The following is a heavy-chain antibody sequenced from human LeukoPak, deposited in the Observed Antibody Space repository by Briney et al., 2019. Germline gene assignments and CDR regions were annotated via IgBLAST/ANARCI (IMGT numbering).Heavy chain of an antibody. CDR2: ISGSNSYI. V-gene: IGHV3-21*01. CDR1: GFTFSRYT. Sequence: GGSLRLSCAASGFTFSRYTMHWIRQAPGKGLEWVSSISGSNSYIFYADSVKGRFTVSRDNAKDSLYLQMNSLRAEDTAVYYCARALTTLTYEGYWGQGTLVTVSS. D-gene: IGHD1-1*01. J-gene: IGHJ4*02. CDR3: ARALTTLTYEGY.